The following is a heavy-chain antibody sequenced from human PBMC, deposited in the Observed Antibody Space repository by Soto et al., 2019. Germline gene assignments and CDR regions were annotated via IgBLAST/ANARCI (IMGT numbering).Heavy chain of an antibody. Sequence: GASVKVSCKVSGYTLTELSMHWVRQAPGKGLEWMGGFDPEDGETIYAQKFQGRVTMTEDTSTDTAYMELSSLRSEDTAVYYCATVGVVIPHRKPTNWFDPWGQGTLVTVSS. J-gene: IGHJ5*02. V-gene: IGHV1-24*01. D-gene: IGHD3-22*01. CDR1: GYTLTELS. CDR3: ATVGVVIPHRKPTNWFDP. CDR2: FDPEDGET.